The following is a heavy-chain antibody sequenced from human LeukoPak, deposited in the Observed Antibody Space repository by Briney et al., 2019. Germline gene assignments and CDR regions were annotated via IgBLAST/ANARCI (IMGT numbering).Heavy chain of an antibody. Sequence: SETLSLTCNVSGGSISSNTYFWGWIRRPPGKGLEWIGSNRYSGSTYYNPSLKSRVTISVDTSKNQFSLNLSSLTAADTAVYYCATSDTVSTYNWFDPWGQGTLVTVS. J-gene: IGHJ5*02. V-gene: IGHV4-39*01. CDR1: GGSISSNTYF. CDR3: ATSDTVSTYNWFDP. D-gene: IGHD5/OR15-5a*01. CDR2: NRYSGST.